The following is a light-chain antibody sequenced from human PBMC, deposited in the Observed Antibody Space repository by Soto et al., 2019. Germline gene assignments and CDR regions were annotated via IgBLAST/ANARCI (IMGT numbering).Light chain of an antibody. V-gene: IGLV2-23*01. Sequence: QSALTQPASVSGSPGQSITISCTGTSNDVGSYNLVSWYQHHPGTAPKLMIFESSKRPSGLSNLFSGSKSGNTASLTSSGLQAEYEADFYCCSYAGSNYYVFGTGTKLTVL. J-gene: IGLJ1*01. CDR2: ESS. CDR3: CSYAGSNYYV. CDR1: SNDVGSYNL.